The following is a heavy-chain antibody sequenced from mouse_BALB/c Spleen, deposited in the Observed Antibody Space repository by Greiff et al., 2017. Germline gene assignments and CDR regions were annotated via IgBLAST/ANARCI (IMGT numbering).Heavy chain of an antibody. J-gene: IGHJ2*01. V-gene: IGHV1-9*01. CDR1: GYTFSSYW. D-gene: IGHD2-4*01. Sequence: QVQLKESGAELMKPGASVKISCKATGYTFSSYWIEWVKQRPGHGLEWIGEILPGSGSTNYNEKFKGKATFTADTSSNTAYMQLSSLTSEDSAVYYCARRAQGITKDYWGQGTTLTVSS. CDR2: ILPGSGST. CDR3: ARRAQGITKDY.